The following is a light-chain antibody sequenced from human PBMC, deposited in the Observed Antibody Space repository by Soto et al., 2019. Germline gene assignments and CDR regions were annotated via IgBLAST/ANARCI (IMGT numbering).Light chain of an antibody. CDR2: GAS. CDR3: QQYNIWPPEVT. J-gene: IGKJ3*01. CDR1: QSVGRN. Sequence: EKVMTQSPATLSVSPGERATLSCRASQSVGRNLAWYQQKPGQTPRLLIYGASTRAAGVPVRFSGSGSGTDFNLTISSLQSEXFAVYYCQQYNIWPPEVTFGPGTKVDIK. V-gene: IGKV3-15*01.